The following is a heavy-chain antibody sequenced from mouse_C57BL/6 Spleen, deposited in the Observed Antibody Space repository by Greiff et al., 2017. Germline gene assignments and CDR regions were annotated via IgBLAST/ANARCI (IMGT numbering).Heavy chain of an antibody. V-gene: IGHV5-4*03. CDR1: GFTFSSYA. Sequence: EVKLMESGGGLVKPGGSLKLSCAASGFTFSSYAMSWVRQTPEKRLEWVATISDGGSYTYYPDNVKGRFTISRDNAKNNLYLQMSHLKSEDTAMYYCARAVITTVVVYWYFDVWGTGTTVTVSS. J-gene: IGHJ1*03. D-gene: IGHD1-1*01. CDR2: ISDGGSYT. CDR3: ARAVITTVVVYWYFDV.